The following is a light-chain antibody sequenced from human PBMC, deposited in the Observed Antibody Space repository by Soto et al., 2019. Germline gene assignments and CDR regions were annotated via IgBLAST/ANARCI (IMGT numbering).Light chain of an antibody. CDR2: QNS. Sequence: SYELTQPPSVSVSPGQTASITCSGDKSGDKYACWYQQKPGQSPVLVIYQNSKRPSGIPGRFSGSNSGNTATLTIRGTQAMDEADYYCQGWGSSVVFGGGTKLTVL. CDR1: KSGDKY. J-gene: IGLJ2*01. V-gene: IGLV3-1*01. CDR3: QGWGSSVV.